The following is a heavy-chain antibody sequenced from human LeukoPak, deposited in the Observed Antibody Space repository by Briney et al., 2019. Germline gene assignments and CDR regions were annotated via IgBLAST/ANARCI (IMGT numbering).Heavy chain of an antibody. Sequence: SETLSLTCTVSGGSISSSSYYWGWIRQPPGKGLEWIGSIYYSGSTYYNPSLKSRVTISVDTSKNQFSLKLNSVTAADTAVYYCARNNWNYVIDYWGQGTLVTVSS. CDR3: ARNNWNYVIDY. CDR2: IYYSGST. D-gene: IGHD1-7*01. CDR1: GGSISSSSYY. J-gene: IGHJ4*02. V-gene: IGHV4-39*01.